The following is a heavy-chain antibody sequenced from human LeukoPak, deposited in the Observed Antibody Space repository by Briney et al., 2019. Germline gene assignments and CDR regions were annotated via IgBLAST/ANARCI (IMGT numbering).Heavy chain of an antibody. CDR2: IYTSGST. Sequence: SETLSLTCTVSGGSISSYYWSWIRQPPGKGLEWIGRIYTSGSTNYNPSLKSRVTMSVDTSKNQFSLKLSSVTAADTAVYYCARGSISDSNYPLHFDYWGQGTLVTVSS. J-gene: IGHJ4*02. CDR1: GGSISSYY. D-gene: IGHD4-11*01. CDR3: ARGSISDSNYPLHFDY. V-gene: IGHV4-4*07.